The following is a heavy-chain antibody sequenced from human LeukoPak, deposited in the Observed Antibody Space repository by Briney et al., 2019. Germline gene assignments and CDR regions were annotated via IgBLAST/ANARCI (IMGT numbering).Heavy chain of an antibody. CDR2: IYYSGST. D-gene: IGHD6-19*01. V-gene: IGHV4-31*03. J-gene: IGHJ5*02. CDR3: ARYSSGWYSWFDP. CDR1: GGSISSGGYY. Sequence: PSQTLSLTCTVSGGSISSGGYYWSWIRQHPGKGLEWIGYIYYSGSTYYDPSLKSRVTISVDTSKNQFSLKLSSVTAADTAVYYCARYSSGWYSWFDPWGQGTLVTVSS.